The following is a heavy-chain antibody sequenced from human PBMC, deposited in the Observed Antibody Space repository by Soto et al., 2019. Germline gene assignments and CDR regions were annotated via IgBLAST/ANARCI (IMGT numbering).Heavy chain of an antibody. CDR3: ARDSRNYYYDMDF. V-gene: IGHV3-48*01. CDR2: ISLSSSTI. Sequence: EVQLVESGGGLVQPGGSLRLSCAASGFTFSSYNMNWVRQAPGKWLEWISDISLSSSTIFYADSVKGRFTISRDNAKNSLYLQMNSLRAKDTAVYYCARDSRNYYYDMDFWGKGTTVTISS. CDR1: GFTFSSYN. J-gene: IGHJ6*03.